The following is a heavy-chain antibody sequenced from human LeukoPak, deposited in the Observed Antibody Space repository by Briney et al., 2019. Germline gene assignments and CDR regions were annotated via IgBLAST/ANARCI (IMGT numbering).Heavy chain of an antibody. D-gene: IGHD5-18*01. J-gene: IGHJ6*03. CDR2: IYYSGST. CDR3: ARTTEGGYTYDYFYYYYMVV. Sequence: SETLSLTCTVSGGSISSYYWSWIRQPPGKGLEWIGYIYYSGSTNYNPSLKSRVTISVDTSKNQFSLKLSSATAADTAVYYCARTTEGGYTYDYFYYYYMVVWGKGTTVTISS. V-gene: IGHV4-59*01. CDR1: GGSISSYY.